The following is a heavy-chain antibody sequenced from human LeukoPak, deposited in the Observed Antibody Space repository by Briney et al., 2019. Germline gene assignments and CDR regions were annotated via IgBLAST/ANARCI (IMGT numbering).Heavy chain of an antibody. J-gene: IGHJ6*03. CDR1: GFTFSSYG. CDR2: IRYDGSNK. CDR3: AKVNSPYYYMDV. D-gene: IGHD4-23*01. V-gene: IGHV3-30*02. Sequence: PGGSLRLSCAASGFTFSSYGMHWVRQAPGKGLEWVAFIRYDGSNKCYADSVKGRFTISRDNSKNMLYLQMNSLRGEETAVYYCAKVNSPYYYMDVWGKGTTVTVSS.